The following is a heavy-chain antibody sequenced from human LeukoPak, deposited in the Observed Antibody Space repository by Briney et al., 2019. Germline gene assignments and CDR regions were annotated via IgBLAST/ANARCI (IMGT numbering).Heavy chain of an antibody. J-gene: IGHJ4*02. Sequence: QPGRSLRLSCAASGFTFSSYAMHWVRQAPGKGLEWVAVISYDGSNKYYADSVKGRFTISRDNSKNTLYLQMNSLRAEDTAVYYCAKESLIVAHNPSFDYWGQGTLVTVSS. D-gene: IGHD6-13*01. CDR1: GFTFSSYA. CDR2: ISYDGSNK. CDR3: AKESLIVAHNPSFDY. V-gene: IGHV3-30-3*01.